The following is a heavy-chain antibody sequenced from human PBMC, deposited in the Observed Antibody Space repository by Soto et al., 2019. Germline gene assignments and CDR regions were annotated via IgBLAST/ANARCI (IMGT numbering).Heavy chain of an antibody. CDR1: GYSFTSYW. V-gene: IGHV5-51*01. Sequence: PVESLTISGNGSGYSFTSYWIVWVLQMPGKGLEWMGIIYPGDSDTRYSPSFQCQVTISADKSISTAYLQWSSLKASDTAMYYCARHRGGYDYPSDYWGQGTMVTVSS. CDR3: ARHRGGYDYPSDY. J-gene: IGHJ4*02. CDR2: IYPGDSDT. D-gene: IGHD5-12*01.